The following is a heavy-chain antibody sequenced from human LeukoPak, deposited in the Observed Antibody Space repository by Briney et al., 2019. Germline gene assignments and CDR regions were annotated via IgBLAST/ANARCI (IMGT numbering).Heavy chain of an antibody. CDR1: GFTFSSG. V-gene: IGHV3-30*03. D-gene: IGHD5-18*01. CDR3: ARDLVDTATY. J-gene: IGHJ4*02. Sequence: GGTLRLSCAASGFTFSSGMHWVRQAPGKGLEWVAVISYDGNHKYYGDSVKGRFTISRDNSRNTLYLQMDSLKTEDTAVYYCARDLVDTATYWGQGTLVTVSS. CDR2: ISYDGNHK.